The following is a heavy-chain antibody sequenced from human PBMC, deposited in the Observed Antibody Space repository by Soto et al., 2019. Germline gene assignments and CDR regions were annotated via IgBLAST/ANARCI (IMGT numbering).Heavy chain of an antibody. V-gene: IGHV3-30-3*01. J-gene: IGHJ4*02. D-gene: IGHD6-19*01. CDR1: GFIFSNYA. Sequence: QVQLVESGGGVVQPGRSLRLSCAASGFIFSNYAMHWVRQAPGKGLEWVSLISYDGDNRYYADSVKGRFTISRDNSKNMLYLHMNSLRPEDTAVYYCARDRSGWWVTFDYWGQGALVTVSS. CDR2: ISYDGDNR. CDR3: ARDRSGWWVTFDY.